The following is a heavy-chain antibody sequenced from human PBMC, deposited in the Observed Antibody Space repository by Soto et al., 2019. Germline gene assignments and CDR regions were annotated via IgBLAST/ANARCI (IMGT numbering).Heavy chain of an antibody. Sequence: SETLSLTCTVSGDSIRSGGYYWSWIRQHPVRGLEWIGYIYYTRSTHYNPSLKSRVTISVDTSKNQFSLNLSSMTAADTALYYCSRGITSSSSWFDPWGQGTPVTV. J-gene: IGHJ5*02. CDR3: SRGITSSSSWFDP. CDR1: GDSIRSGGYY. D-gene: IGHD2-2*01. CDR2: IYYTRST. V-gene: IGHV4-31*03.